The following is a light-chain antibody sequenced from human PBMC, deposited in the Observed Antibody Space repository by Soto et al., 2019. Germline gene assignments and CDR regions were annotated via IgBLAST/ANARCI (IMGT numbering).Light chain of an antibody. CDR2: GKT. J-gene: IGLJ3*02. CDR3: QSYDSSLSGWV. Sequence: QSVLTQPPSVSGAPGQRVTISCSGSSSNIGAGYDVHWYQQHPETAPKLLIYGKTYRPSGVPDRFSGSKSGTSASLAITGLQAEDEADYYCQSYDSSLSGWVFGGGTKLTVL. CDR1: SSNIGAGYD. V-gene: IGLV1-40*01.